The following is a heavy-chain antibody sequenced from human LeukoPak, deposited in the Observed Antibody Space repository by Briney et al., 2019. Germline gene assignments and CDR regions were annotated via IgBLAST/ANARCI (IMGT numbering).Heavy chain of an antibody. Sequence: SETLSLTCAVNGGSFWGYYWRWIRQPPGEGLEWIGEVNQSGSTNYNPSLKSRVTISVDTSKNQFSLKLSSVTAADTAVYYCARDSRVAGTVWFDPWGQGTLVTVSS. D-gene: IGHD6-19*01. V-gene: IGHV4-34*01. CDR2: VNQSGST. CDR3: ARDSRVAGTVWFDP. J-gene: IGHJ5*02. CDR1: GGSFWGYY.